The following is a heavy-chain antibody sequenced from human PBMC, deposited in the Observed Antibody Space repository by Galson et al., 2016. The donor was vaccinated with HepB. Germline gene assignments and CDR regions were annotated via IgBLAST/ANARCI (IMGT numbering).Heavy chain of an antibody. Sequence: SLRLSCAASGFTFSSYAMHWVRQAPGKGLEWVAVISYDGTNKYYADSVKGRFTISRDNSKNTLFVQTNSLRAEDTAVYYCVRHWRLRFGELWDWGQGTLVTVSS. J-gene: IGHJ4*02. V-gene: IGHV3-30*03. CDR1: GFTFSSYA. CDR3: VRHWRLRFGELWD. CDR2: ISYDGTNK. D-gene: IGHD3-10*01.